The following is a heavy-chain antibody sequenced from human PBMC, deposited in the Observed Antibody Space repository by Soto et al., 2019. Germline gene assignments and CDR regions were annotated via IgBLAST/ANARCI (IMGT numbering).Heavy chain of an antibody. J-gene: IGHJ4*02. CDR3: AAILAAAGTANSDY. CDR1: GGAFRGYY. CDR2: INHSGST. Sequence: SGTLSPTRAVFGGAFRGYYLGWVRPPPGKGLEWIGEINHSGSTNYNPSLKSRVTISVDTSKNQFSLKLSSVTAADTAVYYCAAILAAAGTANSDYWGQGTLVTVSS. D-gene: IGHD6-13*01. V-gene: IGHV4-34*01.